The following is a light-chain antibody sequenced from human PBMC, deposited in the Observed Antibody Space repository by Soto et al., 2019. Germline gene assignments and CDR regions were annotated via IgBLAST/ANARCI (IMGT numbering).Light chain of an antibody. CDR1: QAIFRDSSGRHL. CDR2: LAS. J-gene: IGKJ2*01. CDR3: KILLSPHLLI. Sequence: DIVMTQSPDSLAVSLGERATISCRSSQAIFRDSSGRHLLAWYQQKPGQPPKLLIYLASTRESGVPVRFGGSGSGTDVTLTILSLQAEDVAVYYFKILLSPHLLIFGLRTKLQI. V-gene: IGKV4-1*01.